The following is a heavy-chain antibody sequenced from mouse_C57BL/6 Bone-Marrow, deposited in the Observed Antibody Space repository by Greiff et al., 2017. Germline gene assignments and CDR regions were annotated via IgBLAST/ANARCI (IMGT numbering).Heavy chain of an antibody. CDR3: ARRAWDRYYYAMDY. CDR2: IYPRSGNT. V-gene: IGHV1-81*01. J-gene: IGHJ4*01. D-gene: IGHD3-3*01. CDR1: GYTFTSYG. Sequence: VQLQQSGAELARPGASVKLSCKASGYTFTSYGISWVKQRTGQGLEWIGEIYPRSGNTYYNEKFKGKATLTAEKSSSTAYMELRSLTSEDSAVYFCARRAWDRYYYAMDYWGQGTSVTVSS.